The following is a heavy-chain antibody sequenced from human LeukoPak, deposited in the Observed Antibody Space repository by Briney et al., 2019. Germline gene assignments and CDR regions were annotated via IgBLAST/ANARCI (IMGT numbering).Heavy chain of an antibody. J-gene: IGHJ4*02. CDR2: IYYSGST. D-gene: IGHD3-22*01. CDR1: GGSISSKSYY. V-gene: IGHV4-39*01. Sequence: SETLSLTCTVSGGSISSKSYYWGWIRQPPGKGLEWIGSIYYSGSTYYNPSLKSRVSISVDTSKNQFSLKLNSVTAADTAVYYCARRYYYDSSGYPLDYWGQGTLVTVSS. CDR3: ARRYYYDSSGYPLDY.